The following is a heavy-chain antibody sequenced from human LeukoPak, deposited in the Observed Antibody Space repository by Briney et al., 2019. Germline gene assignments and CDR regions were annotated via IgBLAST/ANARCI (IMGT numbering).Heavy chain of an antibody. CDR1: GFTFNSYA. V-gene: IGHV3-23*01. CDR2: IRGSGGST. Sequence: PGGSLRLSCTASGFTFNSYAMNWVRQAPGKGLEWVSTIRGSGGSTYTADSVKGRFIISRDNSKNMLYIQMNSLRAEDTAVYYCAKGEYYYDSSGYWVPNYLDYWGQGTLVTVSS. CDR3: AKGEYYYDSSGYWVPNYLDY. D-gene: IGHD3-22*01. J-gene: IGHJ4*02.